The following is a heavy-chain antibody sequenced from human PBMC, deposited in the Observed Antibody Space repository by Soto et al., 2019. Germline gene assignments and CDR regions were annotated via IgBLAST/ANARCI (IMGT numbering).Heavy chain of an antibody. D-gene: IGHD3-3*01. CDR2: IYYSGNT. Sequence: QVQLQESGPGLVKPSQTLSLTCTVSGGSISSGGYYWSWIRQHPGKGLEWIGYIYYSGNTYYNPSLKSRVTISVDTSKNQFSLKLSSVTAADTAVYYCASTQTIFGVVPEYYFDYWGQGTLVTVSS. J-gene: IGHJ4*02. V-gene: IGHV4-31*03. CDR1: GGSISSGGYY. CDR3: ASTQTIFGVVPEYYFDY.